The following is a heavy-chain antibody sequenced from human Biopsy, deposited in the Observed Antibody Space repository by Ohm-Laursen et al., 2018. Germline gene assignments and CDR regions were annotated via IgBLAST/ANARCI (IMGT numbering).Heavy chain of an antibody. V-gene: IGHV4-59*08. D-gene: IGHD2-15*01. CDR3: ARRGSGGRSFDY. CDR2: ISNSGNT. CDR1: GDSINSSY. J-gene: IGHJ4*02. Sequence: SETLSLTCPVSGDSINSSYWSWIRQAPGKGLEWIGFISNSGNTNYNPSLKSRVTISADTSKNQFSLKLGSVTVADTAVFYCARRGSGGRSFDYWGQGSLATVSS.